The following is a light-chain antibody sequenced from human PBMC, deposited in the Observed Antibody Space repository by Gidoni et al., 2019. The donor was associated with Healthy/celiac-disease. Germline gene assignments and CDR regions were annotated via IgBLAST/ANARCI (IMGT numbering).Light chain of an antibody. CDR3: SSYTSSSTPV. CDR1: SSDVGGYNY. CDR2: DVS. J-gene: IGLJ2*01. V-gene: IGLV2-14*03. Sequence: SALTQPASVSGSPGTSITISCTGTSSDVGGYNYVSWYQQHTGKAPKLMIYDVSNRPSGVSNRFSGSKSGNTASLTISGLQAEDEADYYCSSYTSSSTPVFGGGTKLTVL.